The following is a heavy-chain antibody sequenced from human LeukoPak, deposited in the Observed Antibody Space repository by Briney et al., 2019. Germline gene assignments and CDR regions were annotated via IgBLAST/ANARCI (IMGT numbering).Heavy chain of an antibody. J-gene: IGHJ4*02. Sequence: PGGSLRLSCAASEFTVSSNYMSWIRQAPGKGLEWVSYISSSGSTIYYADSVKGRFTISRDNAKNSLYLQMNSLRAEDTAVYYCAKGRPGGAVLAAYFDYWGQGTLLTVSS. CDR3: AKGRPGGAVLAAYFDY. D-gene: IGHD2/OR15-2a*01. V-gene: IGHV3-11*01. CDR2: ISSSGSTI. CDR1: EFTVSSNY.